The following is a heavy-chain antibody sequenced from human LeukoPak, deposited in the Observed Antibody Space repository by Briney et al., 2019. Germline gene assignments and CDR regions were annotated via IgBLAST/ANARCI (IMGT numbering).Heavy chain of an antibody. D-gene: IGHD1-26*01. J-gene: IGHJ3*01. Sequence: GGSLRLSCAASGLTLSSYDMNWVRQAPGKGLEWVASIKLDGSEQYYLDSVKGRFAISRDNAKNLMNLQMDILRAEDTAIYYCARDGGIMNAFDVWGQGTAVTVSS. CDR1: GLTLSSYD. V-gene: IGHV3-7*01. CDR2: IKLDGSEQ. CDR3: ARDGGIMNAFDV.